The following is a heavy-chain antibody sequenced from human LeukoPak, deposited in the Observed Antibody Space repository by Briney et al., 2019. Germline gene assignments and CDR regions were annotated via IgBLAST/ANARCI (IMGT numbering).Heavy chain of an antibody. CDR1: GYTFTSYD. V-gene: IGHV1-8*01. Sequence: GASVKVSCKASGYTFTSYDINWVRQATGQGLEWMGWMNPNSGNTGYAQKFQGRVTMTRNTSISTAYMELSSLRSEDTAVYYCARAGYYTTTVTTILGWFDPWGQGTLVTVSS. CDR3: ARAGYYTTTVTTILGWFDP. CDR2: MNPNSGNT. D-gene: IGHD4-17*01. J-gene: IGHJ5*02.